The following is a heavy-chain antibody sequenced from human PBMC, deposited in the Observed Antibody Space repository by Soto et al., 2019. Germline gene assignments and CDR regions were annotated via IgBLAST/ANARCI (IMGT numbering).Heavy chain of an antibody. D-gene: IGHD5-18*01. CDR1: GFAFSSSW. CDR3: AREYRYLFDY. J-gene: IGHJ4*02. Sequence: GGSPRLSCAASGFAFSSSWMSWVRQAPGKGLEWVANIKQDGSDKYYVDSVKGRFTISRDNAKNSLYLQMNSLRAEDTAVYYCAREYRYLFDYWGQGTLVTVSS. CDR2: IKQDGSDK. V-gene: IGHV3-7*01.